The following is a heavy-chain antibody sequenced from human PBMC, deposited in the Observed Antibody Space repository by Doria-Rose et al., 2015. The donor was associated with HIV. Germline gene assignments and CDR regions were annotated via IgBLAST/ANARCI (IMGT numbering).Heavy chain of an antibody. D-gene: IGHD1-26*01. CDR2: IVPILPTP. Sequence: IVPILPTPKYAQKFHGRVTITADEPTSTVYMELNTLTSDDTAVYYCARDVFYGGNYYADYHSGMDVWGQGTTVTVSS. CDR3: ARDVFYGGNYYADYHSGMDV. J-gene: IGHJ6*02. V-gene: IGHV1-69*11.